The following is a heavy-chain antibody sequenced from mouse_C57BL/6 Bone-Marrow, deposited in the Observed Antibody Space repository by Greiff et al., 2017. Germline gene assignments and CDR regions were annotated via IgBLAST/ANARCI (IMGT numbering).Heavy chain of an antibody. J-gene: IGHJ4*01. Sequence: VQLQESGAELVKPGASVKLSCKASGYTFTEYTIHWVKQRSGQGLEWIGWFYPGSGSIKYNEKFKDKATLTADKSSSTLYMELSRLTSEYSAVYFCARHEGYGNYDYAMDYWGQGTSVTVSS. V-gene: IGHV1-62-2*01. CDR1: GYTFTEYT. D-gene: IGHD2-10*02. CDR2: FYPGSGSI. CDR3: ARHEGYGNYDYAMDY.